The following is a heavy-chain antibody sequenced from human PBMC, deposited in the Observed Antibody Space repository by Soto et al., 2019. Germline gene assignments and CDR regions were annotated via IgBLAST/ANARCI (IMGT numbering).Heavy chain of an antibody. CDR3: ARAIEYSSSSYYYGMDV. J-gene: IGHJ6*02. D-gene: IGHD6-6*01. CDR1: GGSISSSNW. Sequence: SETLSLTCAVSGGSISSSNWWSWVRQPPGRGLEWIGEIYHSGSTNYNPSLKSRVTISVDKSKNQFSLKLSSVTAADTAVYYCARAIEYSSSSYYYGMDVWGQGPTVT. CDR2: IYHSGST. V-gene: IGHV4-4*02.